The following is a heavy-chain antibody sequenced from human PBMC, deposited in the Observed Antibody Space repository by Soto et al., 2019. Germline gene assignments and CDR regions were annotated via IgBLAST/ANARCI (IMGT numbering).Heavy chain of an antibody. CDR1: GFTFSSYV. D-gene: IGHD3-22*01. V-gene: IGHV3-23*01. Sequence: EVQLLESGGGLVQPGGSLRLSCAASGFTFSSYVMSWVRQAPGKGLEWVSAISGSGGSTYYADSVKGRFTISRDNSKNTLYLQMNSLRAEDTAVYYCAKGYYYDSSGYWALGYWGQGTLVTVSS. J-gene: IGHJ4*02. CDR3: AKGYYYDSSGYWALGY. CDR2: ISGSGGST.